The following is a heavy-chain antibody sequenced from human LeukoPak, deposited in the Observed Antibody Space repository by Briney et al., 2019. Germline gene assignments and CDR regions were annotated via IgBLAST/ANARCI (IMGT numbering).Heavy chain of an antibody. CDR1: GDSISSYY. CDR2: IYHSGST. CDR3: ARAQDSPAAGGTAVDYYFDY. Sequence: PSETLSLTCTVSGDSISSYYWSWIRQSPGKGLEWIGYIYHSGSTNYNPSLKSRVTISIDTSKNQFSLKLSSVTAADTAVYYCARAQDSPAAGGTAVDYYFDYWGQGTLVTVSS. V-gene: IGHV4-59*12. D-gene: IGHD6-13*01. J-gene: IGHJ4*02.